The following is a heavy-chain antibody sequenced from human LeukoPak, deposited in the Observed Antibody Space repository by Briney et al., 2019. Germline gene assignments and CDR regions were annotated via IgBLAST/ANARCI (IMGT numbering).Heavy chain of an antibody. J-gene: IGHJ6*02. D-gene: IGHD2-21*02. CDR3: ATCARHGDCVPGLYCYYGMDV. Sequence: GASVKVSCKASGYTFTSYDINWVRQATGQGLEWMGWMNPNSGNTGYAQKFQGRVTMTRNTSISTAYMELSSLRSEDTAVYYCATCARHGDCVPGLYCYYGMDVWGQGTTVTVSS. CDR1: GYTFTSYD. CDR2: MNPNSGNT. V-gene: IGHV1-8*01.